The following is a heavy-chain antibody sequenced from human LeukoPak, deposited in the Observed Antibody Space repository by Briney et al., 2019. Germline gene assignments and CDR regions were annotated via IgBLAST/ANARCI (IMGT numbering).Heavy chain of an antibody. V-gene: IGHV3-48*03. D-gene: IGHD3-9*01. CDR2: ISSSGSTI. CDR3: ARAPTKFRRDWFVP. J-gene: IGHJ5*02. CDR1: EFTFSSYE. Sequence: PGGSLRLSCAASEFTFSSYEMNWVRQAPGKGLEWVSHISSSGSTIYYADSVKGRFTISRDNAKNSLYLQMNNLRVEDTAVNYGARAPTKFRRDWFVPWGQGNLVTVSS.